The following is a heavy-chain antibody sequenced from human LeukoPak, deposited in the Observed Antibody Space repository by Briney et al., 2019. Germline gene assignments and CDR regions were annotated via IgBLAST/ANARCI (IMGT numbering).Heavy chain of an antibody. CDR2: IYYSGST. Sequence: PSETLSLTCTVSGGSISSSSYYWGWIRQPPGKGLEWIGSIYYSGSTYYNPSLKSRVTISVDTSKNQFSLKLSSVTAADTAVYYCARHYYYDSMDAFDIWGQGTMVTVSS. CDR3: ARHYYYDSMDAFDI. CDR1: GGSISSSSYY. J-gene: IGHJ3*02. V-gene: IGHV4-39*07. D-gene: IGHD3-22*01.